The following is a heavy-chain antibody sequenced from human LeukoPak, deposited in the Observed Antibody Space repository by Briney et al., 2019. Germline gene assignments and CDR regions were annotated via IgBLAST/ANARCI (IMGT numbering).Heavy chain of an antibody. CDR2: ISGSGGST. CDR3: AKDRGTGTTRWFEP. D-gene: IGHD1-7*01. Sequence: GGSLRLSWAASGFTFSSYAMSWVRQARGKGLEWVSAISGSGGSTYYADSVKGRFTISRDNSKNTLYLQMNSLRAEDTAVYYCAKDRGTGTTRWFEPWGQGTLVTVSS. CDR1: GFTFSSYA. V-gene: IGHV3-23*01. J-gene: IGHJ5*02.